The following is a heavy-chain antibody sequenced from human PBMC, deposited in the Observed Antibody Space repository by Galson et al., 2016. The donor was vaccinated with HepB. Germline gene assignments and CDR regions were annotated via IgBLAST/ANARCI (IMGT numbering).Heavy chain of an antibody. CDR3: ATMRGYASGWYGYDKWFDP. D-gene: IGHD6-19*01. Sequence: TLSLTCTVSGDSIKNSEDYWAWIRQPPGKGLEWIGSIFNSGTAYYNPSLPSRVTTSVDTSRNQFSLRLESVTAADTAVYFCATMRGYASGWYGYDKWFDPWGQGAQVSVSS. J-gene: IGHJ5*02. CDR1: GDSIKNSEDY. CDR2: IFNSGTA. V-gene: IGHV4-39*01.